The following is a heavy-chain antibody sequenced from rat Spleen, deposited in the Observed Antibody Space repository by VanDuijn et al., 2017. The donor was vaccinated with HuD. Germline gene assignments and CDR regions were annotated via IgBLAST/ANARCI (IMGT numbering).Heavy chain of an antibody. V-gene: IGHV5-46*01. Sequence: EVQLVESGGGLVQPGGSLKVSCAASGFTFINFPMAWVRQAPTKGLEWVASISYDGTATYYRDSVKGRFTLSRENARSTLYLQVDSLRSEDTATYYCTRGGYYRYWGQGVMVTVSS. CDR2: ISYDGTAT. D-gene: IGHD1-1*01. CDR1: GFTFINFP. J-gene: IGHJ2*01. CDR3: TRGGYYRY.